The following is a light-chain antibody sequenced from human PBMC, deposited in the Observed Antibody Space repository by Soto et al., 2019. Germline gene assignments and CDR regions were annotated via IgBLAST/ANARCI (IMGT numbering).Light chain of an antibody. V-gene: IGLV3-21*02. Sequence: SYELTQPPSVSLAPGQTASISCGGNDIASETVHWYQQKPGQAPVLVVYADSDRPSGIPDRFSGSNSGSTATLTISRVEAGDEADYYCQVWDTRSDQVIFGGGTKLTVL. CDR3: QVWDTRSDQVI. J-gene: IGLJ2*01. CDR2: ADS. CDR1: DIASET.